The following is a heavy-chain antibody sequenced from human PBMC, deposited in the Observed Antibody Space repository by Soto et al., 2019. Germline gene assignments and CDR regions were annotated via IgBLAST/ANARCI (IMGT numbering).Heavy chain of an antibody. CDR2: ISAYNGNT. CDR3: ARDPGIAVAGNAFDI. V-gene: IGHV1-18*01. CDR1: GYTFTSYG. D-gene: IGHD6-19*01. J-gene: IGHJ3*02. Sequence: ASVKVSCKASGYTFTSYGISWVRRAPGQGLEWMGWISAYNGNTNYAQKLQGRVTMTTDTSTSTAYMELRSLRSDDTAVYYCARDPGIAVAGNAFDIWGQGTMVTVSS.